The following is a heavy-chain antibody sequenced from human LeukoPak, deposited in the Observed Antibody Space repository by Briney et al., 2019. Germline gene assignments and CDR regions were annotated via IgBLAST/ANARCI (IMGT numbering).Heavy chain of an antibody. CDR2: INHSGST. CDR3: ARSTMKHIYFGY. V-gene: IGHV4-34*01. Sequence: SETLSLTCAVYGGSFSGYYWSWIRQPPGKGLEWIGEINHSGSTNYNPSLKSRVTISVDTSKNQFSLKLSSVTAADTAVYYCARSTMKHIYFGYWGQGTLVTVSS. J-gene: IGHJ4*02. CDR1: GGSFSGYY.